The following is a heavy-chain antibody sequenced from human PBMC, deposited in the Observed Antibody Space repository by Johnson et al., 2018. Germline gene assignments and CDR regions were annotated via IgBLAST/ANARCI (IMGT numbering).Heavy chain of an antibody. J-gene: IGHJ6*02. V-gene: IGHV3-7*03. CDR1: GFTFSSYW. Sequence: VQLVQSGGGVVQPGRSLRLSCAASGFTFSSYWMSWVRQAPGKGLEWVANIKQDGSEKYYVDSVKGRFTISRDNAKNSLDLQMNSLRAEDTALYYCAKDTVGDYYYGMDVWGQGTTVTVSS. D-gene: IGHD2-15*01. CDR3: AKDTVGDYYYGMDV. CDR2: IKQDGSEK.